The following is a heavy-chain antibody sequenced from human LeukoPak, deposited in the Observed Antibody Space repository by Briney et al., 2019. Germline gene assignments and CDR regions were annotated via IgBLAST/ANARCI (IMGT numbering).Heavy chain of an antibody. Sequence: ASVKVSCKASGYTFTSYDVNWVRQATGQGLEWMGWMNPNSGNTGYAQKFQGRVTITRNTSISTAYMELSSLRSEDTAVYYCARGPNYYYYMDVWGKGTTVTVSS. J-gene: IGHJ6*03. CDR1: GYTFTSYD. V-gene: IGHV1-8*03. CDR3: ARGPNYYYYMDV. CDR2: MNPNSGNT.